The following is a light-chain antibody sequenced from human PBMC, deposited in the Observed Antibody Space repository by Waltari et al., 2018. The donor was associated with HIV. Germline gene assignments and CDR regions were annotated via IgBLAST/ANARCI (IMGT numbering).Light chain of an antibody. CDR2: AAS. V-gene: IGKV1-39*01. J-gene: IGKJ3*01. CDR1: QNIYNF. Sequence: DIQMTQSPSSLSASVGDRVTITCRASQNIYNFLNWYQQKPGKAPNLLINAASSLQSGVPSRFSGSGSGTDFTLTISSLQPEDFAAYYCQQSYNTPFTFGPGTKVDIK. CDR3: QQSYNTPFT.